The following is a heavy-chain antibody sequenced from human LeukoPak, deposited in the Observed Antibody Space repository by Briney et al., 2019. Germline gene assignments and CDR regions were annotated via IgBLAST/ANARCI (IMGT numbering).Heavy chain of an antibody. V-gene: IGHV1-18*01. J-gene: IGHJ3*02. D-gene: IGHD3-10*01. CDR1: GYTFTSYG. Sequence: GASVKVSCKASGYTFTSYGISWVRQAPGQGLEWMGWISAYNGNTNYAQKLQGRVTITTDTSTSTAYMELRSLRSDDTAVYYCARDLSPRFGPDAFDIWGQGTMVTVSS. CDR3: ARDLSPRFGPDAFDI. CDR2: ISAYNGNT.